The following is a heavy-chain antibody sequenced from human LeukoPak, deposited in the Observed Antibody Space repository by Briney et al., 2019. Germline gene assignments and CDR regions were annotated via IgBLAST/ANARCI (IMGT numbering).Heavy chain of an antibody. V-gene: IGHV4-34*01. J-gene: IGHJ5*02. D-gene: IGHD1-14*01. CDR3: ARGGPSELDP. CDR1: GGSFSGYY. Sequence: SETLSLTCAVYGGSFSGYYWSWIRQPPGKGLEWIGKISRSGNANYNPSLKSRVTISVDTSKNQFSLKLSSVTAADTGVYYCARGGPSELDPWGQGTLVTVSS. CDR2: ISRSGNA.